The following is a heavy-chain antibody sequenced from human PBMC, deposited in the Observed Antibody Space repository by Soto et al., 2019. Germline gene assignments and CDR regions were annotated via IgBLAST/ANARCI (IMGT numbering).Heavy chain of an antibody. CDR1: GDSVSSNSAA. CDR3: ARVVIAARHGMDV. V-gene: IGHV6-1*01. D-gene: IGHD6-6*01. Sequence: SQTLSLTRAISGDSVSSNSAAWNCIRQSPSRGLEWLGRTYYRSKWYNDYAVSVKSRITINPDTSKNQFSLQLNSVTPEDTAVYYCARVVIAARHGMDVWGQGTTVTVSS. J-gene: IGHJ6*02. CDR2: TYYRSKWYN.